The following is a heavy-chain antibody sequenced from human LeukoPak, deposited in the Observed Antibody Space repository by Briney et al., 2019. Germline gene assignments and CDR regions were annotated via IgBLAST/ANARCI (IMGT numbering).Heavy chain of an antibody. V-gene: IGHV1-2*02. CDR3: ARERGDSGSYYSY. CDR1: GYTFTGYY. D-gene: IGHD1-26*01. CDR2: INPNSGGT. Sequence: ASVKVSCKPSGYTFTGYYMHWVRQAPGQGLEWMGWINPNSGGTNYAQKFQGRVTMTRDTSISTAYMELRSLRSDDTAVYYCARERGDSGSYYSYWGQGTLVTVSS. J-gene: IGHJ4*02.